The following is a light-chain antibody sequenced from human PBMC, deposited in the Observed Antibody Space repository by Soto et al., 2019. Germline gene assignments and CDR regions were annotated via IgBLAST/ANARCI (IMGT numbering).Light chain of an antibody. CDR2: EAS. CDR1: QDISNY. V-gene: IGKV1-33*01. J-gene: IGKJ2*01. Sequence: DIQMTQSLSSLSASVGDRVTITCQASQDISNYLNLYQQKPGKAPKLLIYEASNLETGVPSRFRGSGSGTDFTFTISSLQPEDIAAYYCQQYDDPPPTFGQGTKLEIK. CDR3: QQYDDPPPT.